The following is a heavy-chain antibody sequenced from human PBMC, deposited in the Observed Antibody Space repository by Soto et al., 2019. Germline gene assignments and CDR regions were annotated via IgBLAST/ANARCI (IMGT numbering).Heavy chain of an antibody. CDR1: GFTFSSYA. J-gene: IGHJ5*02. CDR3: AKGNDCTNGVCDPYNWFDP. Sequence: PGGSLRLSXAASGFTFSSYAMSWVRQAPGKGLEWVSAISGSGGSTYYADSVKGRFTISRDNSKNTLYLQMNSLRAEDTAVYYCAKGNDCTNGVCDPYNWFDPWGQGTLVTVSS. D-gene: IGHD2-8*01. V-gene: IGHV3-23*01. CDR2: ISGSGGST.